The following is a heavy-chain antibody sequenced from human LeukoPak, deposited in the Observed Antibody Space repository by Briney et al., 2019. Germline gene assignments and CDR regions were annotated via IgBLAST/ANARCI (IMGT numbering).Heavy chain of an antibody. V-gene: IGHV3-21*01. CDR2: ISSSSSYI. J-gene: IGHJ1*01. CDR1: GFTFSSYS. D-gene: IGHD2-15*01. CDR3: AAPSVVAAFQR. Sequence: GGSLRLSCAASGFTFSSYSMNWVRQAPGKGLEWVSSISSSSSYIYYADSVKGRFTISRDNAKNTLYLQMNSLRAEDTAVYFCAAPSVVAAFQRWGQGTLVTVSS.